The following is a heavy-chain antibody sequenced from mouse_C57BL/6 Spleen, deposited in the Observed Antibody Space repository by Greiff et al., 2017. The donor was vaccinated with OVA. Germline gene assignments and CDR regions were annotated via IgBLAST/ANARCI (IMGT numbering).Heavy chain of an antibody. CDR2: IYPGSGST. Sequence: VQLQQPGAELVKPGASVKMSCKASGYTFTSYWITWVKQRPGQGLEWIGDIYPGSGSTNYNEKFKSKATLTVDTSSSTAYMQLSSLTSEDSAVYFCARESTVEAWFAYWGQGTLVTVSA. V-gene: IGHV1-55*01. D-gene: IGHD1-1*01. J-gene: IGHJ3*01. CDR3: ARESTVEAWFAY. CDR1: GYTFTSYW.